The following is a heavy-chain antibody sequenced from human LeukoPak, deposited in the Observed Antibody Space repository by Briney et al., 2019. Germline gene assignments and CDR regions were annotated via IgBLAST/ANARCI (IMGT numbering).Heavy chain of an antibody. CDR1: GGSISSGDYY. Sequence: SQTLSLTCTVSGGSISSGDYYWSWIRQPPRKGLEWIGYIYYSGSTYYNPSLKSRVTISVDTSKNQFSLKLSSVTAADTAVYYCARGTGDFWSGYPYYFDYWGQGTLVTVSS. CDR2: IYYSGST. D-gene: IGHD3-3*01. CDR3: ARGTGDFWSGYPYYFDY. J-gene: IGHJ4*02. V-gene: IGHV4-30-4*01.